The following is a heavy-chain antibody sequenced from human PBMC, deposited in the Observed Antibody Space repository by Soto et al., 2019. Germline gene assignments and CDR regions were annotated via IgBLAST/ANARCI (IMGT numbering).Heavy chain of an antibody. V-gene: IGHV4-39*01. CDR2: SNYGGPT. D-gene: IGHD6-13*01. Sequence: SETLSLTCTVSGGAINSTVYYWGWIRHPPGKGLEWIGSSNYGGPTYYSPSLQSRVTISLDTAKNHFSLNLRSVTAADTAVYYCARHGAYSTSVYYYYGMDVWGQGTTVTVSS. CDR1: GGAINSTVYY. CDR3: ARHGAYSTSVYYYYGMDV. J-gene: IGHJ6*02.